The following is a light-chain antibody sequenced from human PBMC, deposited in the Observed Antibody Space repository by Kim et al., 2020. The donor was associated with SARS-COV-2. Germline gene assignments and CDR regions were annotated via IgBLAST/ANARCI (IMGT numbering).Light chain of an antibody. V-gene: IGKV1-5*03. CDR1: QNIITW. CDR2: KAS. J-gene: IGKJ1*01. Sequence: ASVGDRVTITCRASQNIITWMAWYQQKPGKAPKLLIYKASNLETGVPSRFSGSGSGTEFTLTISSLQPDDFAVYYCQQYKSYPRTFGQGTKVDIK. CDR3: QQYKSYPRT.